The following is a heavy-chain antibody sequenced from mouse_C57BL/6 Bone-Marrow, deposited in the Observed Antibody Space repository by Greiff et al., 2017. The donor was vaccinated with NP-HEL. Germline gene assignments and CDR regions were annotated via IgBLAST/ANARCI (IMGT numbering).Heavy chain of an antibody. CDR1: GYTFTSYW. D-gene: IGHD2-3*01. CDR3: ARTGYYDWYFDV. Sequence: QVQLQQPGAELVRPGSSVKLSCKASGYTFTSYWMDWVKQRPGQGLEWIGNIYPSDSETHYNQKFKDKATLTVDKSSSTAYMQLSSLTSEDSAVYYCARTGYYDWYFDVWGTGTTVTVSS. CDR2: IYPSDSET. V-gene: IGHV1-61*01. J-gene: IGHJ1*03.